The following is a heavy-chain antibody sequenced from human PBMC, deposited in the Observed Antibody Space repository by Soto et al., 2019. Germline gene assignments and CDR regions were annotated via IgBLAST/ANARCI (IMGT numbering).Heavy chain of an antibody. CDR1: GFTFNTFA. Sequence: LRLSCAASGFTFNTFALTWIRQPPGKGLEWIGYIYYSGSTNYNPSLKSRVTISVDTSKNQFSLKLSSVTAADTAVYYCARVIYDFWSGYYLFDYWGQGTLVTVSS. CDR3: ARVIYDFWSGYYLFDY. D-gene: IGHD3-3*01. CDR2: IYYSGST. V-gene: IGHV4-59*01. J-gene: IGHJ4*02.